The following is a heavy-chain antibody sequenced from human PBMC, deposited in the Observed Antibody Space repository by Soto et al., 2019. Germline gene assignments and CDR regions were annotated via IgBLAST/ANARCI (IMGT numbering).Heavy chain of an antibody. CDR1: GGTFSSYA. D-gene: IGHD1-26*01. CDR2: IIPIFGTA. CDR3: ARAGYSGSYYHNFDY. J-gene: IGHJ4*02. Sequence: SVKVSCKVSGGTFSSYAISWVRQAPGQGLEWMGGIIPIFGTANYAQKFQGRVTITADESTSTAYMELSSLRSEDTAVYYCARAGYSGSYYHNFDYWGQGTLVTVSS. V-gene: IGHV1-69*13.